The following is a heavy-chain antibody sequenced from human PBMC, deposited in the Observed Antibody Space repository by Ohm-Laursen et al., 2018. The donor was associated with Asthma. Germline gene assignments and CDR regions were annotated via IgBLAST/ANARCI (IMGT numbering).Heavy chain of an antibody. Sequence: SLRLSCAASGFTFRSYAMHWVRQAPGKGLEWVSGISVGGSTYYGDSVRGRFTISRDNSKNTLYLHMNIVRAEDTAVYYCAKDDTTYSDILTGYSDHWGQGTLVTVSA. V-gene: IGHV3-23*01. J-gene: IGHJ4*02. D-gene: IGHD3-9*01. CDR1: GFTFRSYA. CDR3: AKDDTTYSDILTGYSDH. CDR2: ISVGGST.